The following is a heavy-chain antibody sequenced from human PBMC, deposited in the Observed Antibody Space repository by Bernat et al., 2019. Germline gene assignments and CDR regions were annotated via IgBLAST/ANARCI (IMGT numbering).Heavy chain of an antibody. D-gene: IGHD2-8*01. V-gene: IGHV5-51*01. Sequence: EVQLVQSGAEVKKPGESLKISCKGSGYSFTNYCIAWLRQMPGKGLEWMGVIYSGDSEIRYSPSFQGQVTISADTSISTAYLQWGSLRASDTAMYYCARHTTGINDYWGQGTLVTVSS. CDR1: GYSFTNYC. CDR2: IYSGDSEI. CDR3: ARHTTGINDY. J-gene: IGHJ4*02.